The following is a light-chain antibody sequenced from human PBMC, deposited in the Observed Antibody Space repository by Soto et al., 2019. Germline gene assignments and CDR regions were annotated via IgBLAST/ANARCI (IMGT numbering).Light chain of an antibody. CDR2: LGS. V-gene: IGKV2-28*01. CDR1: QSLLHSNGYNY. Sequence: DLVMTQSPLSLPVTPGEPASISCRSSQSLLHSNGYNYFDWYLQKPGQYPQFLIYLGSNRASVVPDRFSGRGSGTDFTLKISSVEAEYVGIYYCMQSLQTPWSFGQGTKVEIK. J-gene: IGKJ1*01. CDR3: MQSLQTPWS.